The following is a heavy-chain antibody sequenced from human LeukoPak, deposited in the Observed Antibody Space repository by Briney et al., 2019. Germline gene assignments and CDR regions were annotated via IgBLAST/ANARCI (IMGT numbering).Heavy chain of an antibody. J-gene: IGHJ3*02. D-gene: IGHD3-22*01. V-gene: IGHV4-31*03. CDR3: ARDLASITMIDGAFDI. CDR1: GGSISSGGYY. Sequence: SQTLSLTCTVSGGSISSGGYYWSWIRQHPGKGPEWIGYIYYSGSTYYNPSLKSRVTISVDTSKNQFSLKLSSVTAADTAVYYCARDLASITMIDGAFDIWGQGTMVTVSS. CDR2: IYYSGST.